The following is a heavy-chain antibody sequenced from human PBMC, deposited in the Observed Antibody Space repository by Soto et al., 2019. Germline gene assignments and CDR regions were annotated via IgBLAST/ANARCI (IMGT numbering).Heavy chain of an antibody. D-gene: IGHD6-6*01. V-gene: IGHV5-10-1*01. J-gene: IGHJ6*02. CDR2: IDPSDSYT. Sequence: GESLKISCKGSGYSFTSYWISWVRQMPGKGLEWKGRIDPSDSYTNYSPSSQGHVTISADKSISTAYLQWSSLKASDTAMYYCARLGRYSSSSPWYYYYYYGMDVWGQGTTVTVSS. CDR3: ARLGRYSSSSPWYYYYYYGMDV. CDR1: GYSFTSYW.